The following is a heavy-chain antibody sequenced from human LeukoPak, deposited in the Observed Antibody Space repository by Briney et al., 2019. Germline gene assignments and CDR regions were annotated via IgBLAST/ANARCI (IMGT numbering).Heavy chain of an antibody. CDR2: ISYDGSNK. CDR1: GFTFSSYG. CDR3: AKVDGTATYSSYPFHM. Sequence: PGGSLRLSCAASGFTFSSYGMHWVRQAPGKGLEWVAVISYDGSNKYYADSVKGRFTISRDNSKNTLYLQMDSLRPEDTAMYYCAKVDGTATYSSYPFHMWGQGTMVTVSS. V-gene: IGHV3-30*18. D-gene: IGHD6-19*01. J-gene: IGHJ3*02.